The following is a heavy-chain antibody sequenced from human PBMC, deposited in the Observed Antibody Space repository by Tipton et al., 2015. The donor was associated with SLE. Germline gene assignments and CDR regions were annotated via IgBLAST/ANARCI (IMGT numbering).Heavy chain of an antibody. CDR2: RFHDGNI. CDR1: GDSVKSRY. J-gene: IGHJ4*02. CDR3: ARLSTDYADRSGYGYFDH. V-gene: IGHV4-59*08. D-gene: IGHD3-22*01. Sequence: TLSLTCTVSGDSVKSRYWIWGRQPAGRGLEWLAYRFHDGNINYNPSLKTRLTMSVDTSKNQFSLKMTAVTAADTAVYYCARLSTDYADRSGYGYFDHWGQGTLVTVSS.